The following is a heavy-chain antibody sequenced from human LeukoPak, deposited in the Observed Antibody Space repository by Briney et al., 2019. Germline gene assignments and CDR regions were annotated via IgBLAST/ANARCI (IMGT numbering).Heavy chain of an antibody. V-gene: IGHV5-51*01. D-gene: IGHD1-26*01. CDR3: ARQRRGVGATTRFFDY. J-gene: IGHJ4*02. CDR1: GYSFTSYW. Sequence: GESLKISCKGSGYSFTSYWIGWVRQMPGKGLEWMGIIYPGDSDTRYSPSFQGQVTISADKSISTAYLQWSSLKASDTAMYYCARQRRGVGATTRFFDYWGQGTLVTVSS. CDR2: IYPGDSDT.